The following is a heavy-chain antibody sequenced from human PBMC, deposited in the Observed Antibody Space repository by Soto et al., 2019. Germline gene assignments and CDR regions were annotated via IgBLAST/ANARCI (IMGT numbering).Heavy chain of an antibody. D-gene: IGHD3-22*01. CDR2: IIPIFGAP. CDR3: ARGNSYHYDSSGYKSPFQH. Sequence: RASVKVSCKASGGSFSSYSINWMRQAPGQGLAWMGGIIPIFGAPNYAREFQGRVTITADESTSTVYMELSSLRSEDTAVYYCARGNSYHYDSSGYKSPFQHWGQGTLVTVSS. J-gene: IGHJ4*02. CDR1: GGSFSSYS. V-gene: IGHV1-69*13.